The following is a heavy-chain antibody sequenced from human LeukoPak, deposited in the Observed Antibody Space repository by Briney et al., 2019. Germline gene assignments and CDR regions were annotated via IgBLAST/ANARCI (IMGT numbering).Heavy chain of an antibody. V-gene: IGHV1-8*01. Sequence: ASVKVSCKASGYSFTNFELNWVPQATGQGLEWMGWMNPNSGNKGYAQKFQGRVTMTMNTSITTAYMELSSLRSEDTAVYYCARGPQWRGDYYYMDGWGRGTTVTVSS. D-gene: IGHD6-19*01. CDR3: ARGPQWRGDYYYMDG. CDR2: MNPNSGNK. J-gene: IGHJ6*03. CDR1: GYSFTNFE.